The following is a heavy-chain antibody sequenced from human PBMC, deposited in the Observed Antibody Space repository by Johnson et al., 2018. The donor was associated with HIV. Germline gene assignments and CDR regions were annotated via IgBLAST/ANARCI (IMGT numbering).Heavy chain of an antibody. CDR1: GFTFDDYG. CDR3: AKESKWESRTPHAFDI. V-gene: IGHV3-20*04. Sequence: EVQLVESGGGVVRPGGSLRLSCAASGFTFDDYGMSWVRQAPGKGLEWVSGSNWNGGSTGYGDSVKGRFTISRDNAKNSLYLQMKSLRAEDTAVYYCAKESKWESRTPHAFDIWGQGTMVTVSS. J-gene: IGHJ3*02. D-gene: IGHD1-26*01. CDR2: SNWNGGST.